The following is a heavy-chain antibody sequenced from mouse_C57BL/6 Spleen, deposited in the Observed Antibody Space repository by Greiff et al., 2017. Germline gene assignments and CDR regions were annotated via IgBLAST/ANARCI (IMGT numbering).Heavy chain of an antibody. CDR3: AAYGNPYWHFDV. D-gene: IGHD2-1*01. CDR2: IYPGDGDT. J-gene: IGHJ1*03. V-gene: IGHV1-80*01. Sequence: QVQLQQSGAELVKPGASVKISCKASGYAFRSYWMNWVKQRPGKGLEWIGQIYPGDGDTNYNGKFKGKATLTADKSSSTAYMQLSSLTSEDSAVYFCAAYGNPYWHFDVWGTGTTGTVSS. CDR1: GYAFRSYW.